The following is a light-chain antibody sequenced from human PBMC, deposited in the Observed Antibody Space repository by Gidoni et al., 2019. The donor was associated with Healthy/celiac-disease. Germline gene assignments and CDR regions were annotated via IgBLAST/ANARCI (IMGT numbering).Light chain of an antibody. Sequence: DIVLPQSPGTLSFSPGARATISCSASQSVSSSYLAWYKQKPGQAPRLLSYGASSRATGIPERFSGSGYGKDFNRTISRLEPEDLAVYYCQQYGSSPPHTCGQGTKMEIK. J-gene: IGKJ2*01. CDR3: QQYGSSPPHT. CDR1: QSVSSSY. V-gene: IGKV3-20*01. CDR2: GAS.